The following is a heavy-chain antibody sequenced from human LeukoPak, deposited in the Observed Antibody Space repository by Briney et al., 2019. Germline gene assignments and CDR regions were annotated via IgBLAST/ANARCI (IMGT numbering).Heavy chain of an antibody. Sequence: ASVKVSCKASGYTFTGYYMHWVRQAPGQGLEWMGWINPNSGGTNYAQKFQGRVTMTRDTSITTAYMELTSLRSDDTAVYYCARAPLEGFDYWGQGSLVTVSS. CDR2: INPNSGGT. J-gene: IGHJ4*02. CDR1: GYTFTGYY. V-gene: IGHV1-2*02. CDR3: ARAPLEGFDY.